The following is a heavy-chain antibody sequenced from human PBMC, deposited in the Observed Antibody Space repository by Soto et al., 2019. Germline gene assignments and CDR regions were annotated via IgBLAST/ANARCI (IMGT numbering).Heavy chain of an antibody. CDR3: AKGREGLRPVLSPDYYYYMDV. J-gene: IGHJ6*03. CDR2: ISGSGGST. CDR1: GFTFSSYA. V-gene: IGHV3-23*01. Sequence: GGSLRLSCAASGFTFSSYAMSWVRQAPGKGLEWVSAISGSGGSTYYADSVKGRFTISRDNSKNTLYLQMNSLRAEDTAVYSCAKGREGLRPVLSPDYYYYMDVWGKGTTVTVSS. D-gene: IGHD5-12*01.